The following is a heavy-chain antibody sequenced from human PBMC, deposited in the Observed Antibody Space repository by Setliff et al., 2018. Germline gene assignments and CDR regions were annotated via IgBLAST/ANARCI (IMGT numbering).Heavy chain of an antibody. D-gene: IGHD5-12*01. CDR3: VRDIYFYGGYATGLGXFDI. V-gene: IGHV4-61*02. Sequence: SETLSLTCTVSGVSFGSGTYYWXXMRXXAGKGLEWIGLSXXTGNTNYNPSLQSRVTISIDTSKNQFSLKMSSVTAADTAMYYCVRDIYFYGGYATGLGXFDIWGQGTLVTVSS. J-gene: IGHJ3*02. CDR1: GVSFGSGTYY. CDR2: SXXTGNT.